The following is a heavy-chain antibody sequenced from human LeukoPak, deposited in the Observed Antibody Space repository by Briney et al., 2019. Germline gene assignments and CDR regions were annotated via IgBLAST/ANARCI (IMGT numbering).Heavy chain of an antibody. V-gene: IGHV1-18*01. J-gene: IGHJ4*02. CDR1: GYTFTSYG. D-gene: IGHD3-10*01. CDR3: ARDPMTSYYYGSGTPLGLDY. CDR2: ISAYNGNT. Sequence: ASVKVSCKASGYTFTSYGISWVRQAPGQGLEWMGWISAYNGNTNYAQKLQGRVTMTTDTSTSTAYMELRSLRSDDTAVYYCARDPMTSYYYGSGTPLGLDYWGQGTLVTVSS.